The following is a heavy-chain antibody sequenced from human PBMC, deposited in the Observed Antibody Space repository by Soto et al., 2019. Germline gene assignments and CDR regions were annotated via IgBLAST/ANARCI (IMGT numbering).Heavy chain of an antibody. V-gene: IGHV1-8*01. D-gene: IGHD2-15*01. CDR1: GYTLTSYD. J-gene: IGHJ6*03. CDR3: ARDPSSYCSGGSCPYYMDV. Sequence: ASVKVSCKASGYTLTSYDINWVRQATGQGLEGMGWMNPNSGNTGYAQKFQGRVTMTRNTSISTAYMELSSLRSEDTAVYYCARDPSSYCSGGSCPYYMDVWGKGTTVTVSS. CDR2: MNPNSGNT.